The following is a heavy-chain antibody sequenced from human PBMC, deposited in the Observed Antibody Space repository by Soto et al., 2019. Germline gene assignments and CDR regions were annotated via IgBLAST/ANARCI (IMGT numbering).Heavy chain of an antibody. Sequence: QVQLQESGPGLVKPSQTLSLTCTVSGGSISSGGYYWSWIRQHPGKGLEWIGYIYYSGSTYYNPSLRSEVTYQETRLKTQFSLRLGFGLAANPALFTWARVTRGATGNYFGPLPFKSWGKGKMATV. CDR2: IYYSGST. V-gene: IGHV4-31*03. J-gene: IGHJ3*01. CDR3: ARVTRGATGNYFGPLPFKS. CDR1: GGSISSGGYY. D-gene: IGHD4-4*01.